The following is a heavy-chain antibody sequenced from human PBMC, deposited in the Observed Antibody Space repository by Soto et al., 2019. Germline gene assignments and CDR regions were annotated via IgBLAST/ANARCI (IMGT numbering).Heavy chain of an antibody. CDR1: GGSISNYY. CDR2: IYYNGRT. Sequence: QVPLQESGPGLVKPSETLSLTCTVSGGSISNYYWSWIRQPPGKGLEWIGYIYYNGRTNYDPSLKSRVTFSVDTSNNQFSLKLSSVTAADTAVYYCARDLAYSGYDVSAFEIWGQGTMVTVSS. D-gene: IGHD5-12*01. J-gene: IGHJ3*02. CDR3: ARDLAYSGYDVSAFEI. V-gene: IGHV4-59*01.